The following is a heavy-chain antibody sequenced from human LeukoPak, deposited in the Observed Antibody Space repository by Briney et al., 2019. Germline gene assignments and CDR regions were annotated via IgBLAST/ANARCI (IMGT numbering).Heavy chain of an antibody. J-gene: IGHJ4*02. Sequence: GGSLRLSCAASGFTVSSNYMSWVRQAPGKGLEWVSVIYSGGSTYYADSVKGRFTISRDNSKNTLYLQMNSLRAEDTAVYYCAKDQGVYYYDSSGYYHYDYWGQGTLVTVSS. CDR1: GFTVSSNY. CDR3: AKDQGVYYYDSSGYYHYDY. CDR2: IYSGGST. V-gene: IGHV3-53*01. D-gene: IGHD3-22*01.